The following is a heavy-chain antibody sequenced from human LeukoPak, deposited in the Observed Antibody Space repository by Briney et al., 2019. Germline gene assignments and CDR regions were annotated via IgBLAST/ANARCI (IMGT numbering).Heavy chain of an antibody. J-gene: IGHJ4*02. CDR1: GFTFSTYV. CDR3: AKGNWRYFDY. V-gene: IGHV3-23*01. D-gene: IGHD1-1*01. Sequence: RAGGSLRLSCAASGFTFSTYVMSWVCQAPGKGLEWVSAISGSGGSTYYADSVKDRFTISRDNSKNTLYLQMNSLGADDTAVYYCAKGNWRYFDYWGQGTLVTVSS. CDR2: ISGSGGST.